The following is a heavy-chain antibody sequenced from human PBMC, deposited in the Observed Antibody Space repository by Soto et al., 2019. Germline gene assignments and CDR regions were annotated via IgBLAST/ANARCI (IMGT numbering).Heavy chain of an antibody. Sequence: GGSLRLSCASSGFTFSSYAMSWVRQAPGKGLEWVSAISGSGGSTYYADSVKGRFTISRDNSKNTLYLQMNSLRAEDTAVYYCAKVGVSGSGSRAFDIWGQGTMVTVSS. CDR2: ISGSGGST. V-gene: IGHV3-23*01. CDR3: AKVGVSGSGSRAFDI. J-gene: IGHJ3*02. D-gene: IGHD3-10*01. CDR1: GFTFSSYA.